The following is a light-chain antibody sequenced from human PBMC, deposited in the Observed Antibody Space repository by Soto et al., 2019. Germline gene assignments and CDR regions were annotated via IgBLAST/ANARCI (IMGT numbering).Light chain of an antibody. CDR2: DAS. J-gene: IGKJ1*01. CDR3: QQYNSYSWT. CDR1: QSISSW. V-gene: IGKV1-5*01. Sequence: DMQMTQSRFTVSASVGDRVTITCRASQSISSWLAWYQQKPGKAPKLLIYDASSLESGVPSRFSGSRSGTEFPLTISSLQPDDFATYYCQQYNSYSWTFGQGTKVDIK.